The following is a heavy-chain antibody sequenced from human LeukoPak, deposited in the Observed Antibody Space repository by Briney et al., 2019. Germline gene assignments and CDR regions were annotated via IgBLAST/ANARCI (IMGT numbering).Heavy chain of an antibody. CDR3: ATGGLAVAGYYFEY. V-gene: IGHV1-24*01. D-gene: IGHD6-19*01. Sequence: ASVKVSCKVSGYTLTELSMHWVRQAPGKGLEWMGGFDPEDGETIYAQKFQGRVTMTEDTSTDTAYMELSSLRSEDTAVYYCATGGLAVAGYYFEYWGQGTLVTVSS. CDR1: GYTLTELS. CDR2: FDPEDGET. J-gene: IGHJ4*02.